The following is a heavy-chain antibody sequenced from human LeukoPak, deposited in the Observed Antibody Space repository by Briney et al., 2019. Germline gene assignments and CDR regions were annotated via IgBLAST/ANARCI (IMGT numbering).Heavy chain of an antibody. CDR2: IYSGGNT. J-gene: IGHJ5*02. CDR3: ARDADSSSSHFNWFDP. CDR1: GLTVSSNC. Sequence: GGSLRLSCAASGLTVSSNCMSWVRQAPGKGLEWVSFIYSGGNTYYADSVKGRFTISRDNSKNTVHLQMNSLRAEDTAVYYCARDADSSSSHFNWFDPWGQGTLVTVSS. D-gene: IGHD6-6*01. V-gene: IGHV3-53*01.